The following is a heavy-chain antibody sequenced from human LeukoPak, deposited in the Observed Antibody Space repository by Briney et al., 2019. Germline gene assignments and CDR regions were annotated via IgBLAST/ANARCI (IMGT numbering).Heavy chain of an antibody. CDR3: ARELRTFDS. CDR1: GFTFSSYW. Sequence: PGGSLRLSCAASGFTFSSYWMAWVRQAPAKGLEWVANINHNGDDLNYVDSVEDRFTISRDNAQNSLYLHMTSLRVEDTAVYYCARELRTFDSWGQGTLVTVSS. D-gene: IGHD3-16*01. V-gene: IGHV3-7*01. CDR2: INHNGDDL. J-gene: IGHJ4*02.